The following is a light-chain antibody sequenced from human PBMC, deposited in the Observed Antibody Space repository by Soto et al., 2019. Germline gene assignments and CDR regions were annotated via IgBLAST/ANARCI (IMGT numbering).Light chain of an antibody. J-gene: IGKJ4*01. Sequence: EIVMTQTPLSLPVTLGQADSISCSSSQSLVHSDGNTYLSWLQQGPGQPPRLLIYDTSTRATGVPATFSGSGSGTEFTLTISSLQSEDFAVYYCQQYNNWPLTFGGGTKVDI. V-gene: IGKV2-24*01. CDR3: QQYNNWPLT. CDR1: QSLVHSDGNTY. CDR2: DTS.